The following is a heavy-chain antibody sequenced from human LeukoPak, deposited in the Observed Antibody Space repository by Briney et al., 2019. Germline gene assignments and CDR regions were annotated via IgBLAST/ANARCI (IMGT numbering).Heavy chain of an antibody. D-gene: IGHD5-18*01. Sequence: GASVKVSCKASGYTFSNYYIHWVRQAPGQGLEWMGIINPSGGSRSYAQKFEGRLTVTRDTSTSKVYMELSSLRSEDTAVYYCAREIGPIQLHLWGSAFDYWGQGTLVTVSS. V-gene: IGHV1-46*01. CDR1: GYTFSNYY. CDR2: INPSGGSR. J-gene: IGHJ4*02. CDR3: AREIGPIQLHLWGSAFDY.